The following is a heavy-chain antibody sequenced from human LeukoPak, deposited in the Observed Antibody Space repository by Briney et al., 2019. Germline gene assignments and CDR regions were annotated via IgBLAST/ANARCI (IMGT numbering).Heavy chain of an antibody. CDR2: IYYSGST. D-gene: IGHD2-2*02. CDR1: GGSISSSSYY. J-gene: IGHJ4*02. CDR3: ARVGIAGYCSSTSCYSGDY. Sequence: PSETLSLTCTVSGGSISSSSYYWGWIRQPPGKGLEWIGSIYYSGSTYYNPSLKSRVTISVDTSKNQFSLKLSSVTAADTAVYYCARVGIAGYCSSTSCYSGDYWGQGTLVTVSS. V-gene: IGHV4-39*01.